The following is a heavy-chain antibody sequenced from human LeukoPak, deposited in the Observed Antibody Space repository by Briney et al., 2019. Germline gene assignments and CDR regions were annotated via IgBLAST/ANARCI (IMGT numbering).Heavy chain of an antibody. J-gene: IGHJ4*02. CDR3: ARLGRGYSYGYFSSFDY. Sequence: SETLSLTCTVSGGSISSYYWSWIRQPPGKGLEWIGYIYYSGSTNYNPSLKSRVTISVDTSKNQFSLKLSSVTAADTAVYYCARLGRGYSYGYFSSFDYWGQGTLVTVSS. D-gene: IGHD5-18*01. CDR1: GGSISSYY. CDR2: IYYSGST. V-gene: IGHV4-59*08.